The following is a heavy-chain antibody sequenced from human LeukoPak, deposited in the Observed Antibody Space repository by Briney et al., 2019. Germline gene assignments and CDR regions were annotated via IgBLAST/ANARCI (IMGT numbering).Heavy chain of an antibody. CDR1: GFTFSSYW. CDR2: IKQDGSEK. Sequence: GGSLRLSCAASGFTFSSYWMTWIRQAPGKGLEWVANIKQDGSEKYYVDSVKGRFTISRDNAKNSLYLQMNSLRAEDTAVYYCARDTGGGYSCYDCSGQGTLVPVSS. J-gene: IGHJ4*02. CDR3: ARDTGGGYSCYDC. V-gene: IGHV3-7*01. D-gene: IGHD5-18*01.